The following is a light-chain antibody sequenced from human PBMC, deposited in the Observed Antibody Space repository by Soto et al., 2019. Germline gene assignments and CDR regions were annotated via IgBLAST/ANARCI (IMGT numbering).Light chain of an antibody. V-gene: IGKV4-1*01. CDR1: QGVLNRSNNKNY. J-gene: IGKJ1*01. Sequence: DIVMTQSPDSLAVSLGERATINCKSSQGVLNRSNNKNYLAWYQQKPGQPPKMLIYWASTRESGVPDRFSGSGSWTYFSLPITSLQAEDVAVYSCQQHNSLPWTFGQGTKVEI. CDR3: QQHNSLPWT. CDR2: WAS.